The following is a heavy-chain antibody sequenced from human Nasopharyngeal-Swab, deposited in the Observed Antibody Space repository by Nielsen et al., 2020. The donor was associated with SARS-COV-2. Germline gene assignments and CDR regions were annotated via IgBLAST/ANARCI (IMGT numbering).Heavy chain of an antibody. Sequence: SVKVSCKASGGTFSSYAISWVRQAPGQGLEWMGGIIPIFGTAKYAQKFQGRVTITADESTSTAYMELGSLRSEDTAVYYCARDTGGGYFEGYYFDYWGQGTLVTVSS. CDR2: IIPIFGTA. V-gene: IGHV1-69*13. J-gene: IGHJ4*02. D-gene: IGHD3-9*01. CDR1: GGTFSSYA. CDR3: ARDTGGGYFEGYYFDY.